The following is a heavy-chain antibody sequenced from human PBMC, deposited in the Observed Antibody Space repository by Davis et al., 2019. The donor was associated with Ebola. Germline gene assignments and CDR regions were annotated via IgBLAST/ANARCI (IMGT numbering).Heavy chain of an antibody. CDR1: GYTFTGYY. D-gene: IGHD2-2*01. CDR3: ARDEGICSSTSCSYNWFDP. Sequence: AASVKVSCKASGYTFTGYYMHWVRQAPGQGLEWMGWINPNSGGTNYAQKFQGWVTMTRDTSISTAYMELSRLRSDDTAVYYCARDEGICSSTSCSYNWFDPWGQGTLVTVSS. V-gene: IGHV1-2*04. CDR2: INPNSGGT. J-gene: IGHJ5*02.